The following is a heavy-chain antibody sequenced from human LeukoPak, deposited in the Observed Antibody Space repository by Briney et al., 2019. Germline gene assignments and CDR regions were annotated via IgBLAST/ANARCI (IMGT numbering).Heavy chain of an antibody. CDR3: ARAYSYYHYYMDV. Sequence: PSGTLSLTCAVSGASISSYYWSWIRQPPGKGLEWIGYIYYSGSTNYNPSLKSRVTISVDTSKNQFSLKLSSVTAADTAVYYCARAYSYYHYYMDVWGKGTTVTVSS. J-gene: IGHJ6*03. V-gene: IGHV4-59*01. CDR1: GASISSYY. D-gene: IGHD5-18*01. CDR2: IYYSGST.